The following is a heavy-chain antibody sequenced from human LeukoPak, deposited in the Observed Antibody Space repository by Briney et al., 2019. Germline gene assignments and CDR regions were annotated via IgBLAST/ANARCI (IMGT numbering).Heavy chain of an antibody. CDR3: ATLQLWLGNDY. D-gene: IGHD5-18*01. CDR1: GGSISSGGYY. CDR2: ISYSGST. J-gene: IGHJ4*02. Sequence: SQTLSLTCTVSGGSISSGGYYWSWIRQHPGKGLEWIGYISYSGSTYYNPSLKSRVIISVDTSKNQFSLKLSSVTAADTAVYYCATLQLWLGNDYWGQGTLVTVSS. V-gene: IGHV4-31*03.